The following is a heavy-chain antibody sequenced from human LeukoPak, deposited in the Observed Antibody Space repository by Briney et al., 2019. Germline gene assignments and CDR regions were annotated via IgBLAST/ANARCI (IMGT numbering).Heavy chain of an antibody. CDR1: GFTFDDYA. CDR3: AKDTGSTPGAHYYYYMDV. Sequence: QPGGSLRLSCAASGFTFDDYAMHWVRQVPGKGLEWVSGISWNSGSIGYADSVKGRFTISRDNAKNSLHLQMNSLRTEDTALYYCAKDTGSTPGAHYYYYMDVWGKGTTVTISS. J-gene: IGHJ6*03. V-gene: IGHV3-9*01. D-gene: IGHD5/OR15-5a*01. CDR2: ISWNSGSI.